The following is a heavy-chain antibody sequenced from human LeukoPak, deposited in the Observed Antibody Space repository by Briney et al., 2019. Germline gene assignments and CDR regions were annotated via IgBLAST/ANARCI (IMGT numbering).Heavy chain of an antibody. CDR2: IKGDGSEK. CDR1: DFTFCSYW. D-gene: IGHD6-6*01. V-gene: IGHV3-7*01. J-gene: IGHJ4*02. CDR3: ASPAKYSDTWYFDY. Sequence: GGSLRLSCAASDFTFCSYWMSWVRQAPGKGLEWVANIKGDGSEKYYVDSVKGRFTISRDNAKNSLYLQMNSLRAEDTAVYYCASPAKYSDTWYFDYWGQGTLVTVSS.